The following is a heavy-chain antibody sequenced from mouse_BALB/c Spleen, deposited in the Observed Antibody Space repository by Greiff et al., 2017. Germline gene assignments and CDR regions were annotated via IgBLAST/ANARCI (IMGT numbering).Heavy chain of an antibody. CDR2: ISSGGGST. CDR3: ARRGGYGNYYFDY. V-gene: IGHV5-12-1*01. D-gene: IGHD2-10*02. J-gene: IGHJ2*01. CDR1: GFAFSSYD. Sequence: EVKLMESGRGLVKPGGSLKLSCAASGFAFSSYDMSWVRQTPEKRLEWVAYISSGGGSTYYPDTVKGRFTISRDNAKNTLYLQMSSLKSEDTAMYYCARRGGYGNYYFDYWGQGTTLTVSS.